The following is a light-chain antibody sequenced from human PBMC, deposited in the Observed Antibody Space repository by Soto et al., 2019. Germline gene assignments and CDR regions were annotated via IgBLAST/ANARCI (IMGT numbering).Light chain of an antibody. Sequence: VLTQSPGTLSLSPGERATLSCRASQSISSGSFSWYQQKTGQAPSLLIFAASARVTGIPDRFSGSGSGTGFTLTISRLDPEDFAVYYCQHYGSSPPFTFGRGTKVDIK. V-gene: IGKV3-20*01. CDR1: QSISSGS. CDR2: AAS. CDR3: QHYGSSPPFT. J-gene: IGKJ3*01.